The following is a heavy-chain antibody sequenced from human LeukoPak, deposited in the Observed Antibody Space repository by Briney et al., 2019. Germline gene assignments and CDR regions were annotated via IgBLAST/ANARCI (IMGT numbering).Heavy chain of an antibody. V-gene: IGHV1-69*05. Sequence: RASVKVSCKASGGTFSSYAISWVRQAPGQGLEWMGGIIPIFGTANYAQKFQGRVTITTDESTSTAYMELSSLRSEDTAVYYCARAELVPSPYYFDYWGQGTLVTVSS. CDR1: GGTFSSYA. CDR3: ARAELVPSPYYFDY. CDR2: IIPIFGTA. D-gene: IGHD3-10*01. J-gene: IGHJ4*02.